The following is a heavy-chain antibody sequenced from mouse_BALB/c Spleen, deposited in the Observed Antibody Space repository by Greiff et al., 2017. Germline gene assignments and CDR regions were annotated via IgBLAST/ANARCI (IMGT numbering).Heavy chain of an antibody. V-gene: IGHV1-14*01. D-gene: IGHD2-4*01. CDR1: GYTFTSYV. CDR2: INPYNDGT. Sequence: VQLKESGPELVKPGASVKMSCKASGYTFTSYVMHWVKQKPGQGLEWIGYINPYNDGTKYNEKFKGKATLTTDKSSSTAYMELSSLTSEDSAVYYCARRDYIYYDYDGAMDYWGQGTSVTVSS. J-gene: IGHJ4*01. CDR3: ARRDYIYYDYDGAMDY.